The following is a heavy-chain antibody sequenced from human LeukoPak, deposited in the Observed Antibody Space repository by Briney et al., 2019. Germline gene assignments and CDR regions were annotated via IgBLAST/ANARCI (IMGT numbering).Heavy chain of an antibody. D-gene: IGHD3-10*01. CDR1: GFTFGDYA. J-gene: IGHJ6*04. CDR2: IRSKAYGGTT. Sequence: GGSLRLSCTASGFTFGDYAMSWVRQAPGKGLEWVGFIRSKAYGGTTEYAASVKGRFTISRDDSKSIAYLQMNSLKTEDTAVYYCTRESTITMVRGVIGPRGNYYYYYGMDVWGKGTTVTVSS. V-gene: IGHV3-49*04. CDR3: TRESTITMVRGVIGPRGNYYYYYGMDV.